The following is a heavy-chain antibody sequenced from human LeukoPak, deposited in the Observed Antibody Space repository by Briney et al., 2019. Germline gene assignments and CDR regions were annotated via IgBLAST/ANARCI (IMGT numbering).Heavy chain of an antibody. D-gene: IGHD1-1*01. J-gene: IGHJ4*02. CDR2: INTDGSTT. Sequence: GGSLRLSCAASGFTFSNDWMHWVRQAPGKGLVWVSRINTDGSTTTYADSVKGRFTISRDNAKNTLYLQMNSLSAQDTAFYYCATHSEYKSDIWGQGTLVTVSS. V-gene: IGHV3-74*01. CDR3: ATHSEYKSDI. CDR1: GFTFSNDW.